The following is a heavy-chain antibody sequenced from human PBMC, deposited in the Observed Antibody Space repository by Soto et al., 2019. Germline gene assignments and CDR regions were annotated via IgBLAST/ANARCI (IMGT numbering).Heavy chain of an antibody. CDR1: GFTLSGYA. D-gene: IGHD6-6*01. Sequence: EVQLAESGGGLAQPGGSLRLSCAASGFTLSGYAMDWVRQAPGKGLEYVSGISSNGVGTYYTNSVQGRFTISRDNSKNTVYLQMGSLRPEDMAVYYCARRARPDFYYMDVWGKGTTVTVS. V-gene: IGHV3-64*01. CDR3: ARRARPDFYYMDV. J-gene: IGHJ6*03. CDR2: ISSNGVGT.